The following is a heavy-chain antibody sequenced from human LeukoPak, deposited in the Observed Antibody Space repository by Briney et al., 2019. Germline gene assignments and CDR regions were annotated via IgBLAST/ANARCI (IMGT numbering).Heavy chain of an antibody. J-gene: IGHJ5*02. V-gene: IGHV5-51*01. CDR2: IYPGDSDT. D-gene: IGHD6-13*01. CDR1: GYSFTSYW. Sequence: GESLKISCKGSGYSFTSYWIGWVRQVPGKGLGWMGIIYPGDSDTRYSPSFEGQVTISADKSISTAYLQWSSLKASDTAMYYCARHFAKYSSSWFDPWGQGTLVTVSS. CDR3: ARHFAKYSSSWFDP.